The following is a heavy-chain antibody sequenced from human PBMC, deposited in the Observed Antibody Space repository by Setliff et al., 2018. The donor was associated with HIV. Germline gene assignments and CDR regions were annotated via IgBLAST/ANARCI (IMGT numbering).Heavy chain of an antibody. CDR2: LYHSGRT. J-gene: IGHJ6*03. V-gene: IGHV4-39*01. CDR3: VNSGYDGDYYYYYMDV. D-gene: IGHD5-12*01. CDR1: GGSVIKNNFY. Sequence: LSLTCSVSGGSVIKNNFYWGWIRQSPAKGLEWIGTLYHSGRTSYNPSLKSRVSISVDTTKNEFSLNLRSVTAADTAVYFCVNSGYDGDYYYYYMDVWGTGTTVTVSS.